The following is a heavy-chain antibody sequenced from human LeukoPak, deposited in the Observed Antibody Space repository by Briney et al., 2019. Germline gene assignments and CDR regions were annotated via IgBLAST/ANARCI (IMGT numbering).Heavy chain of an antibody. D-gene: IGHD3-22*01. CDR3: ARELDYDSSGYHAYYFDY. Sequence: GGSLRLSCAASGFTFSSYAMSWVRQAPGKGLEWVSAISGSGGSTYYADSVKGRFTISRDNSKNTPYLQMNSLRAEDTAVYYCARELDYDSSGYHAYYFDYWGQGTLVTVSS. V-gene: IGHV3-23*01. J-gene: IGHJ4*02. CDR2: ISGSGGST. CDR1: GFTFSSYA.